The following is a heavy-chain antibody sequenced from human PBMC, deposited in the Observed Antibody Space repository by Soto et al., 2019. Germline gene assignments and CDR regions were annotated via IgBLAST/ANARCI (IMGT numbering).Heavy chain of an antibody. V-gene: IGHV4-61*01. CDR2: VYYSGTT. D-gene: IGHD4-17*01. CDR1: GVSVSDKTYY. J-gene: IGHJ4*02. Sequence: SETRSLTFSVSGVSVSDKTYYWSWIRQPPGKRLEWIGYVYYSGTTNYNPALKSRVTISVDLSKNRFSLRLSSVTTADTALYYCARTTAVPNTLRSRYFFDYWGQGTLVTSPQ. CDR3: ARTTAVPNTLRSRYFFDY.